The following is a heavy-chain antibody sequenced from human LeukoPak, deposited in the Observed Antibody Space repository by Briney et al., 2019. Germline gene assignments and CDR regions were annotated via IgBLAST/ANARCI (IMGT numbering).Heavy chain of an antibody. CDR3: AKGGYYFDY. V-gene: IGHV3-30*02. CDR2: IRFDGSNR. CDR1: GLTFSTFG. J-gene: IGHJ4*02. Sequence: GGSLRLSCAASGLTFSTFGMHWVRQAPGKGLEWVAFIRFDGSNRYYAESLKGRFTISRDNSKNTLYLQMNRLRAEDTAIYFCAKGGYYFDYWGQGALAIVSS.